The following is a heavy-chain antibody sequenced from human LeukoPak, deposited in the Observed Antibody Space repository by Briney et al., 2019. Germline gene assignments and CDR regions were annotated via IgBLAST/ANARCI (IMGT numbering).Heavy chain of an antibody. CDR3: AIPLQLERRTFDI. J-gene: IGHJ3*02. CDR1: GYSFTSYW. V-gene: IGHV5-51*01. Sequence: GESLKISCKGSGYSFTSYWIGWVRQMPGKGVEWMGIIYPGDSDTRYSPSFQGQVTISAHKSISTAYLQWSSLKASDTAMYYCAIPLQLERRTFDIWGQGTMVTVSS. CDR2: IYPGDSDT. D-gene: IGHD1-1*01.